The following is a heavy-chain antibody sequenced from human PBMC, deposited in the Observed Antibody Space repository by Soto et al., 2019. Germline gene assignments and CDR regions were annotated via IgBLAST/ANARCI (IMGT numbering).Heavy chain of an antibody. CDR3: ARSGLPGNSRRNWFDP. CDR2: ISYDGSNK. V-gene: IGHV3-30-3*01. Sequence: GGSLRLSCAASGFTFSSYAMHWVRQAPGKGLEWVAVISYDGSNKYYADSVKGRFTISRDNSKNTLYLQMNSLRAEDTAVYYCARSGLPGNSRRNWFDPWGQGTLVTVSS. J-gene: IGHJ5*02. D-gene: IGHD4-4*01. CDR1: GFTFSSYA.